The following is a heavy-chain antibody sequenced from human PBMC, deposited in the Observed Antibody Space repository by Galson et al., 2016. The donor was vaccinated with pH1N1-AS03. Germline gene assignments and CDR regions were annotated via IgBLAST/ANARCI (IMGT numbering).Heavy chain of an antibody. Sequence: SLRLSCAVGGFTFSSYAMFWVRQAPGKGLEYVSVIRGNGFSTYYANSVKDRLTVSRDNSKNTLYLQMGSLRVEDMAVYYCARGPVSYANYWFPPPDYWGQGTLVTVSS. CDR2: IRGNGFST. CDR1: GFTFSSYA. CDR3: ARGPVSYANYWFPPPDY. D-gene: IGHD4/OR15-4a*01. J-gene: IGHJ4*02. V-gene: IGHV3-64*01.